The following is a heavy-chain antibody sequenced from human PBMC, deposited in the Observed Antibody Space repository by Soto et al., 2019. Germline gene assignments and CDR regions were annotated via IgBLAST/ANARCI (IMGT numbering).Heavy chain of an antibody. J-gene: IGHJ4*02. Sequence: GASLKISCKGSGYSFTSYWISWVRQMPGKGLEWMGRIDPSDSYTNYSPSFQGHVTISADKSISTAYLQWSSLKASDTAMYYCASEDYGGNPTEDYWGQGTLVTVS. CDR3: ASEDYGGNPTEDY. V-gene: IGHV5-10-1*01. CDR1: GYSFTSYW. D-gene: IGHD4-17*01. CDR2: IDPSDSYT.